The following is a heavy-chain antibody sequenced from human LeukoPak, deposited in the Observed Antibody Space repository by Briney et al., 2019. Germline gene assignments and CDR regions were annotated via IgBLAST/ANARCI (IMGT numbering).Heavy chain of an antibody. V-gene: IGHV4-59*12. CDR3: ARGRYCSGGSCYSSGPPPNYYFDY. CDR1: GGSINNYY. Sequence: SETLSLTCTVSGGSINNYYWSWIRQSPGKGLEWIGYIYYTGTTNYNPSLKSRVTISVDTSKNQFSLKLSSVTAADTAVYYCARGRYCSGGSCYSSGPPPNYYFDYWGQGTLVTVSS. CDR2: IYYTGTT. D-gene: IGHD2-15*01. J-gene: IGHJ4*02.